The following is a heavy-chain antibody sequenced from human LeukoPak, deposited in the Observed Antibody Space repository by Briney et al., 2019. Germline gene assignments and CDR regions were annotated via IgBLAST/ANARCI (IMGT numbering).Heavy chain of an antibody. CDR1: GFTFNTYN. D-gene: IGHD3-16*01. CDR2: ISSISSYI. CDR3: ARLGEKADFDY. Sequence: GSLRLSCAASGFTFNTYNMNWVRQAPGKGLEWVSSISSISSYIYYADSVKGRFTISRDNAKNSLYLQLNSLRAEDTAVYYCARLGEKADFDYWGQGTLVTVSS. V-gene: IGHV3-21*01. J-gene: IGHJ4*02.